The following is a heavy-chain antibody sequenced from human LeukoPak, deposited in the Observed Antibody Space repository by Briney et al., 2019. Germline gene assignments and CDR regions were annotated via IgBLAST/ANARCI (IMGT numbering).Heavy chain of an antibody. D-gene: IGHD6-19*01. Sequence: ESLKISCKGSGDSFTSHWIGWVRQMPGKGLEWMGIIYLGDSDIRYSPSFQGQVTISADKSISTAYLQWSSLKASDTAMYYCARHPSYTSGWPLDYWGQGTLVTVSS. CDR1: GDSFTSHW. CDR2: IYLGDSDI. V-gene: IGHV5-51*01. CDR3: ARHPSYTSGWPLDY. J-gene: IGHJ4*02.